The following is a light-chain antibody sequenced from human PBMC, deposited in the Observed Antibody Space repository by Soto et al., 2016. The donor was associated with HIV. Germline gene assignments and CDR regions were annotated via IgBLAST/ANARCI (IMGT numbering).Light chain of an antibody. CDR2: DDT. CDR3: QVWDSSGGRGV. CDR1: NIGSKS. V-gene: IGLV3-21*03. Sequence: SYVLTQPPSVSVAPGKTARLTCGGNNIGSKSVHWYQQKPGQAPVLVVYDDTDRPSGIPERFSGSNSGDTATLTISRVAAGDEADYYCQVWDSSGGRGVFGTGTKVTVL. J-gene: IGLJ1*01.